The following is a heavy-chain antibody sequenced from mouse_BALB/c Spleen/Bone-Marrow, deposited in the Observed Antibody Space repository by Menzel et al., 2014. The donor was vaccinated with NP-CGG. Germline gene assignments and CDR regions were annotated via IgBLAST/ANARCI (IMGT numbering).Heavy chain of an antibody. CDR2: IYPGDGDT. V-gene: IGHV1-80*01. CDR3: ARQGYDYDWFAY. CDR1: GYAFSSYW. D-gene: IGHD2-4*01. J-gene: IGHJ3*01. Sequence: VQRVESGAELVRPGSSVKISCKASGYAFSSYWMNWVKRRPGQGLEWIGQIYPGDGDTNYNGKFKGKATLTADKSSSTAYMQLSSLTSEDSAVYFCARQGYDYDWFAYWGQGTLVTVSA.